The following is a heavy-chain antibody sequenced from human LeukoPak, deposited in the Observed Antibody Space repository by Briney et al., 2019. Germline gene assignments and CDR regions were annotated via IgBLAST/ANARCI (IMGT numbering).Heavy chain of an antibody. CDR1: Y. Sequence: YWNWIRQSPGKGLEWVSFIYSDNTHYSDSVKGRFTISRDNSKNTLYLRMNSLRAEDTAVYYCARRAGAYSHPYDYWGQGTLVTVSS. J-gene: IGHJ4*02. V-gene: IGHV3-53*01. CDR3: ARRAGAYSHPYDY. D-gene: IGHD4/OR15-4a*01. CDR2: IYSDNT.